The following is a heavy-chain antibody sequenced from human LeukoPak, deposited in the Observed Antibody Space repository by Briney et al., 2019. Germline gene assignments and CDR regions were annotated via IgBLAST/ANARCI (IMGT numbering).Heavy chain of an antibody. CDR1: GFTFSNYA. V-gene: IGHV3-23*01. J-gene: IGHJ3*02. D-gene: IGHD1-26*01. CDR2: ISNSDGNT. CDR3: ARVPISGSYLGAFDI. Sequence: GGSLRLSCAASGFTFSNYAMSWVRQAPGKGLEWVSTISNSDGNTYYADSVKGRFTISRDNSKNTLYLQMNSLRAEDTAVYYCARVPISGSYLGAFDIWGQGTMVTVSS.